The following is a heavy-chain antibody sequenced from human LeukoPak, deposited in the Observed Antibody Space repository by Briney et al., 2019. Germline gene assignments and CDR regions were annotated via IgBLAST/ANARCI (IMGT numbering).Heavy chain of an antibody. CDR3: ARVAAIDLIAAHHDY. V-gene: IGHV4-61*02. Sequence: PSQTLSLTCTVSGGSIGSGSYYWSWIRQSAGKGLEWVGRVYSDGTTSYNPSLKSRVTISVDTSKNQFSLKLKSVTAADTAVYFCARVAAIDLIAAHHDYWGQGTLVTVSS. D-gene: IGHD2-2*02. J-gene: IGHJ4*02. CDR1: GGSIGSGSYY. CDR2: VYSDGTT.